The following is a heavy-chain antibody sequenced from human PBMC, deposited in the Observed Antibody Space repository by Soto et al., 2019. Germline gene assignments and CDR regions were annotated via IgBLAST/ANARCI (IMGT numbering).Heavy chain of an antibody. CDR3: AKDRGPYCSGGICYPPSWFDP. J-gene: IGHJ5*02. V-gene: IGHV3-23*01. D-gene: IGHD2-15*01. CDR1: GFTFGNYA. CDR2: ITGIDGRT. Sequence: PGGSLRLSCVGSGFTFGNYAMSWVRQSPGKGLEWVSSITGIDGRTYYADSVNGRFTISRDNPKNTLYLQMNNLRAEDTAMFYCAKDRGPYCSGGICYPPSWFDPWGQGTQVTVSS.